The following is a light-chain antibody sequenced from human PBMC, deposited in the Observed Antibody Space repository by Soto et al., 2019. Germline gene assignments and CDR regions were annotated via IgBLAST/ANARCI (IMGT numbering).Light chain of an antibody. J-gene: IGLJ2*01. CDR3: QTWVTGIHI. CDR1: SGHSNYA. V-gene: IGLV4-69*01. Sequence: QAVVTQSPSASASLGASVKLTCTLSSGHSNYAIAWHQQQPEKGPRFLMKLNSDGSHSKGDGIPDRFSGSSSGAERYLTISTLQSEDEADYYCQTWVTGIHIFGGGTKVTV. CDR2: LNSDGSH.